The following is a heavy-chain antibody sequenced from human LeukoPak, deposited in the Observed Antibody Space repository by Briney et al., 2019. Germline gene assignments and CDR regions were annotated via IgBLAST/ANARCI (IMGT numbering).Heavy chain of an antibody. CDR1: GFTSSNYA. J-gene: IGHJ4*02. CDR3: AKGPRPDITVAHTVEK. Sequence: GGSLILSCAASGFTSSNYAMSCVRHLPEGGRGWVSTIISRVDSTYVTDSVKGRFTISRDNSKNSLYLQMNSVRAEDTAVYYCAKGPRPDITVAHTVEKWGQGTLVTVSS. V-gene: IGHV3-23*01. D-gene: IGHD6-19*01. CDR2: IISRVDST.